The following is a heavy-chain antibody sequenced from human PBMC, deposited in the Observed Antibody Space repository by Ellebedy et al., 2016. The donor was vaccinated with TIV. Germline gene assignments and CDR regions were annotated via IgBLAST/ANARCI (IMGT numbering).Heavy chain of an antibody. CDR3: ARDIVVVPAAIYYGMDV. J-gene: IGHJ6*02. CDR1: GFTVSSNY. D-gene: IGHD2-2*02. Sequence: GGSLRLXXAASGFTVSSNYMSWVRQAPGKGLEWVSVIYSGGSTYYADSVKCRFTISRDNSKNTLYLQMNSLRAEDTAVYYCARDIVVVPAAIYYGMDVWGQGTTVTVSS. V-gene: IGHV3-66*01. CDR2: IYSGGST.